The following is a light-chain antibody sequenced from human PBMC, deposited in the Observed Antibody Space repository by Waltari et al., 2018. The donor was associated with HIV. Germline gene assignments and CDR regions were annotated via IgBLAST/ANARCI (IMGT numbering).Light chain of an antibody. CDR3: QQYNSYTLT. J-gene: IGKJ4*01. Sequence: DIEMTQSPSTLSASVGDRVTITCRASQNSNSWLAWYQQKPGKAPKLLIYKASSLEGGVPSRFSGSGSGTEFTLTITSLQPDDSATYYCQQYNSYTLTFGGGTKVEIK. V-gene: IGKV1-5*03. CDR1: QNSNSW. CDR2: KAS.